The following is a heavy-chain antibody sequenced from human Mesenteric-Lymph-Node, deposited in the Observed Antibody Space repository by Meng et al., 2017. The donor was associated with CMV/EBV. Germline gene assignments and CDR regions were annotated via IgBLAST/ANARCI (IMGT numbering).Heavy chain of an antibody. CDR2: MNPNSGNT. V-gene: IGHV1-8*01. D-gene: IGHD7-27*01. J-gene: IGHJ4*02. CDR3: TRPSGSEDY. Sequence: KVSCKASGYTFTSYDLNWVRQATGQGLEWMGWMNPNSGNTGYAQKFQGRVTMTRNTSISTAYMELSSLRSEDTAVYYCTRPSGSEDYWGQGTLVTVSS. CDR1: GYTFTSYD.